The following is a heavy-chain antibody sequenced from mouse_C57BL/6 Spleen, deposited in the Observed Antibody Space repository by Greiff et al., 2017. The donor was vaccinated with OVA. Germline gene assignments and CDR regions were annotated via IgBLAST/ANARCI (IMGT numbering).Heavy chain of an antibody. CDR2: ISDGGSYT. J-gene: IGHJ3*01. D-gene: IGHD3-2*02. Sequence: EVHLVESGGGLVKPGGSLKLSCAASGFTFSSYAMSWVRQTPEKRLEWVATISDGGSYTYYPDNVKGRFTISRDNAKNNLYLQMSHLKSEDTAMYYCARAGSSGYVAYWGQGTLVTVSA. CDR3: ARAGSSGYVAY. V-gene: IGHV5-4*01. CDR1: GFTFSSYA.